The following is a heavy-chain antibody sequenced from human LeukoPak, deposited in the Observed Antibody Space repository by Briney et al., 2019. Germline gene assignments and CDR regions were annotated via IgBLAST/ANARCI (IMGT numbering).Heavy chain of an antibody. Sequence: GGSLRLSCAASGFTFSNYAVNWVRQAPGKGLEWVSTITGSGGSTFYADSVKGRFTISRDNSMDTLYLQMSSLRAEDTAVYYCAKDRGRYYDSSGYYWGYYFDSWGQGILVTVST. V-gene: IGHV3-23*01. D-gene: IGHD3-22*01. CDR3: AKDRGRYYDSSGYYWGYYFDS. J-gene: IGHJ4*02. CDR1: GFTFSNYA. CDR2: ITGSGGST.